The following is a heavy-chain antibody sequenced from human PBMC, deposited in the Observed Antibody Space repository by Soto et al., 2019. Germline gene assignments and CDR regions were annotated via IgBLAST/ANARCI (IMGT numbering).Heavy chain of an antibody. CDR2: IYATGTT. J-gene: IGHJ5*02. V-gene: IGHV4-4*07. Sequence: SEALSLTCTVSGASISGFYWSWIRKSAGKGLEWIGRIYATGTTDYNPSLKSRVMMSVDTSKKQFSLKLRSVIAADTAVYYCVRDGTKTLRDWFDPWGE. CDR3: VRDGTKTLRDWFDP. CDR1: GASISGFY. D-gene: IGHD1-1*01.